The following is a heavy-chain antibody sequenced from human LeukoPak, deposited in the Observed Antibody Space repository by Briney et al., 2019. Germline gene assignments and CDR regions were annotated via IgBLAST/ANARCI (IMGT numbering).Heavy chain of an antibody. Sequence: GGSLRLSCAASGFTFSSYSMNWVRQAPGKGLEWVSSISSSSSYIYYADSVKGRFTISRDNAKNSLYLQMNSLRAEDTAVYYCARDAMVRGVIIRGDYWGQGTLVTVSS. J-gene: IGHJ4*02. CDR3: ARDAMVRGVIIRGDY. V-gene: IGHV3-21*01. CDR2: ISSSSSYI. CDR1: GFTFSSYS. D-gene: IGHD3-10*01.